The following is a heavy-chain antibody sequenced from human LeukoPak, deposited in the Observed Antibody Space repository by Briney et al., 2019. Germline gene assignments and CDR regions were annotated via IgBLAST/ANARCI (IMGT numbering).Heavy chain of an antibody. CDR2: ISGSGGST. Sequence: GGSLRLSCVASGFTFSTSWMAWVRQAPGKGLEWVSAISGSGGSTYYADSVKGRFTISRDNSKNTLYLQMNSLRAEDTAVYYCAKAYAFMVRSRDYFDYWGQGTLVTVSS. J-gene: IGHJ4*02. D-gene: IGHD3-10*01. V-gene: IGHV3-23*01. CDR3: AKAYAFMVRSRDYFDY. CDR1: GFTFSTSW.